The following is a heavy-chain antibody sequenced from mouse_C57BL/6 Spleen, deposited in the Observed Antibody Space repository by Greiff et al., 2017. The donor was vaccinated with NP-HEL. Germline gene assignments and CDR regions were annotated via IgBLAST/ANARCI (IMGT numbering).Heavy chain of an antibody. CDR2: IDPENGDT. CDR3: TYYGPLSMDY. D-gene: IGHD1-1*01. J-gene: IGHJ4*01. Sequence: EVKLMESGAELVRPGASVKLSCTASGFNIKDDYMHWVKQRPEQGLEWIGWIDPENGDTEYASKFQGKATITADTSSNTAYLQLSSLTSEDTAVYYCTYYGPLSMDYWGQGTSVTVSS. V-gene: IGHV14-4*01. CDR1: GFNIKDDY.